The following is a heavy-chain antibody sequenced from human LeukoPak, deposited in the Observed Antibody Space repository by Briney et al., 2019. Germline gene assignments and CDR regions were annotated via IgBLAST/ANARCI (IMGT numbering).Heavy chain of an antibody. CDR3: ARGRTFSLRYFDWAYYFDY. J-gene: IGHJ4*02. CDR2: INPNSGGT. CDR1: GYTFTGNY. D-gene: IGHD3-9*01. Sequence: ASVKVSCKASGYTFTGNYMHWARQAPGQGLEWMGWINPNSGGTNYAQKFQGRVTMTRDTSISTAYMELSRLRSDDTAVYYCARGRTFSLRYFDWAYYFDYWGQGTLVTVSS. V-gene: IGHV1-2*02.